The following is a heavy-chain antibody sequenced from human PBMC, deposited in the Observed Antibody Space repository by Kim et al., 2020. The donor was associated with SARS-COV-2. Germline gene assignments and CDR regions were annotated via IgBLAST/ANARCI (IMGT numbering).Heavy chain of an antibody. CDR2: ISYDGSNK. Sequence: GGSLRLSCAASGFTFSSYAMHWVRQAPGKGLEWVAVISYDGSNKYYADSVKGRFTISRDNSKNTLYLQMNSLRAEDTAVYYCARGEAWAVAALIDYWGQGTLVTVSS. CDR3: ARGEAWAVAALIDY. D-gene: IGHD6-19*01. CDR1: GFTFSSYA. V-gene: IGHV3-30-3*01. J-gene: IGHJ4*02.